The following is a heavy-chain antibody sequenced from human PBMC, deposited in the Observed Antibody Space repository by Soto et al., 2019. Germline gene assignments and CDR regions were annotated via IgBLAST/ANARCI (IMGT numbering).Heavy chain of an antibody. J-gene: IGHJ4*02. CDR3: ARGGAAFDF. D-gene: IGHD6-25*01. Sequence: EVQLVESGGGAVRPGGSLRLICAASGFTFDDYAMTWVRQAPGKGLEWVSGVNWNGDDAGSAASVKGRFTISRDNAKNSLYLQMTVLRAEDMLLYFCARGGAAFDFWGQGVMVTVAS. CDR2: VNWNGDDA. CDR1: GFTFDDYA. V-gene: IGHV3-20*04.